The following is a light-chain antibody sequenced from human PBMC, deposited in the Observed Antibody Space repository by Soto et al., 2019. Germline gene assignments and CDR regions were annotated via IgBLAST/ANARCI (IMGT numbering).Light chain of an antibody. CDR1: QSVSRN. CDR3: LQYNNWPRT. V-gene: IGKV3-15*01. J-gene: IGKJ1*01. Sequence: EIVMTQSPATLSVSPGERATLSCRASQSVSRNLAWYQQKPGQAPRLLIYGASTRATGIPARFSGSGSGTEFTLTISSLQSEDFVVYYCLQYNNWPRTFGQGTKLEIK. CDR2: GAS.